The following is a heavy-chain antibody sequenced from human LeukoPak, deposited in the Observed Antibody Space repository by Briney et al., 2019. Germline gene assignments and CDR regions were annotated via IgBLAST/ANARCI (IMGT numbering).Heavy chain of an antibody. D-gene: IGHD6-19*01. V-gene: IGHV3-30*02. Sequence: GGSLRLSCEASGFTFSNYSMNWVRQAPGKGLEWVAFIRYDGSNKYYADSVKGRFTISRDNSKNTLYLQMNSLRAEDTAVYYCAKGVSSSDWYKWMTSNLVDYYYYMDVWGKGTTVTISS. J-gene: IGHJ6*03. CDR1: GFTFSNYS. CDR2: IRYDGSNK. CDR3: AKGVSSSDWYKWMTSNLVDYYYYMDV.